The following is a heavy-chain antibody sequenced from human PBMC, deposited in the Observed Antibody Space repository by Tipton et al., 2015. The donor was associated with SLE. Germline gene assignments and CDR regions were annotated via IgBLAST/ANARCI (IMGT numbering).Heavy chain of an antibody. CDR1: GFTFSSYE. D-gene: IGHD5-12*01. V-gene: IGHV3-48*03. Sequence: SLRLSCAASGFTFSSYEMIWVRQAPGKGLEWVSYISSSGGTIYYADPVRGRFTISRDNAKNSLYLQMNSLRVEDTAVYYCAKDHFRLANDYCGQETLVTVSS. CDR3: AKDHFRLANDY. CDR2: ISSSGGTI. J-gene: IGHJ4*02.